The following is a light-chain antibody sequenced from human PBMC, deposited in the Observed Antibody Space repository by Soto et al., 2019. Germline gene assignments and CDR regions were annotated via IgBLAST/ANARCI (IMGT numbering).Light chain of an antibody. CDR2: GAS. Sequence: EIVWTHSPSTLSSFPFDRVSLSFMASQSLRSSLAWYQQKPGQAPRLLIYGASTRATGIPARFSGSGSGTEFTLTISSLQSEDFAVYFCQQYNIWPQTFGQGTKVDIK. V-gene: IGKV3-15*01. CDR3: QQYNIWPQT. CDR1: QSLRSS. J-gene: IGKJ1*01.